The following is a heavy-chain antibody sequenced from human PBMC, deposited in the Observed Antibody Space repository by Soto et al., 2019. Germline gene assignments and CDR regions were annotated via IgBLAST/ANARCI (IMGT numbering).Heavy chain of an antibody. CDR3: AHAGDYDLLTFDH. CDR1: GFSLTTYDMG. V-gene: IGHV2-5*02. D-gene: IGHD4-17*01. Sequence: QITLKESGPTLVRPVQPLTLTCAFSGFSLTTYDMGVAWIRQPPGKALEWLALIYWDDDKRYSPSLKDRLAISKDTSRNQVVLTITNMDPGDTATYFCAHAGDYDLLTFDHWGPGTLVTVSS. CDR2: IYWDDDK. J-gene: IGHJ4*02.